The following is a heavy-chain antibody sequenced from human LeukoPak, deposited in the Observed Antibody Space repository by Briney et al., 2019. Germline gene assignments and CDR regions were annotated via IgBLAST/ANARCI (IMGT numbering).Heavy chain of an antibody. CDR1: GYTFTSYD. CDR2: ISTSTGDT. D-gene: IGHD4-11*01. Sequence: VASVKVSCKASGYTFTSYDINWVRQATGQGPEWMGWISTSTGDTKYTQKFQGRVTLTTDTSTSTAYMELSSLRSDDTAVYYCARDDNYGIFVNVDYWGQGTLVTVSS. CDR3: ARDDNYGIFVNVDY. J-gene: IGHJ4*02. V-gene: IGHV1-18*01.